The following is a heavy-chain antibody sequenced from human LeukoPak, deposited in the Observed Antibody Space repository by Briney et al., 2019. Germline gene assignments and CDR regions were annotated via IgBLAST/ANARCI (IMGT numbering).Heavy chain of an antibody. V-gene: IGHV3-48*02. CDR2: IGTSSSII. CDR3: ARVDAFDL. J-gene: IGHJ3*01. Sequence: GGSLRLSCAASGFTFSSYSMNWVRQTPGKGLEWVSYIGTSSSIIYYADSVKGRFTISRDNAKNSLYLQMNSLRDEDTAVYYCARVDAFDLWGQGTMVTVSS. CDR1: GFTFSSYS.